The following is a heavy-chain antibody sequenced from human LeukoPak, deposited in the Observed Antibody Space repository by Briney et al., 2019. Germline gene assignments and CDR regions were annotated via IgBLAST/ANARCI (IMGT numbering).Heavy chain of an antibody. CDR2: ISGSGGAT. J-gene: IGHJ4*02. CDR1: GFTFSSYS. Sequence: GGSLRLSCAASGFTFSSYSMTWVRQAPGKGLEWVSVISGSGGATYYADSVKGRFTISRDNSKNTLCLQMNSLRAEDTAVYYCARAAMVRGVDYFDSWGQGTLVTVSS. D-gene: IGHD3-10*01. CDR3: ARAAMVRGVDYFDS. V-gene: IGHV3-23*01.